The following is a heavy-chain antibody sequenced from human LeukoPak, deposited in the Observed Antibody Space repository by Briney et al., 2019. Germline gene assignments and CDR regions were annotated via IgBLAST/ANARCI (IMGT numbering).Heavy chain of an antibody. CDR3: ARDILTGYYRDAFDI. V-gene: IGHV4-59*01. D-gene: IGHD3-9*01. J-gene: IGHJ3*02. Sequence: SETLSLXCTVSGGSISSYYWSWIRQPPGKGLEWIGYIYYSGSTNYNPSLKSRVTISVDTSKNQFSLKLSSVTAADTAVYYCARDILTGYYRDAFDIWGQGTMVTVSS. CDR1: GGSISSYY. CDR2: IYYSGST.